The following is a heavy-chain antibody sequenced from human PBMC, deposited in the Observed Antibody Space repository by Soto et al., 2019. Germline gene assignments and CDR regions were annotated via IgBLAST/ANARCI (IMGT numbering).Heavy chain of an antibody. Sequence: QITLKESGPTLVKPTHTVTLTYTFSVFSLCTSGLGVGWIRQPPGKALEWLALIYWNDDKLYSPSLKSKPTINKDTSTNHVGHTMTNMDPVNNATYYCTHCQIGYPFDYRGKGTLVTASS. D-gene: IGHD5-12*01. CDR3: THCQIGYPFDY. V-gene: IGHV2-5*01. CDR1: VFSLCTSGLG. J-gene: IGHJ4*02. CDR2: IYWNDDK.